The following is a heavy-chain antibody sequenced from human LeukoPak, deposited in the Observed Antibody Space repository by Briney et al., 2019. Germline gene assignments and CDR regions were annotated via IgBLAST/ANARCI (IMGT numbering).Heavy chain of an antibody. D-gene: IGHD3-22*01. V-gene: IGHV4-34*01. J-gene: IGHJ3*02. Sequence: SQTLSLTCALYGGSLTGYYWSWIRQPPRHGLEWIGEINHSGRTNNNPSLKSRVTISVDTSKNQFSLKLSSVTAADTAVYYCARGRRKQTYYYDSSGSKTYDAFDIWGQGTMVTVSS. CDR3: ARGRRKQTYYYDSSGSKTYDAFDI. CDR2: INHSGRT. CDR1: GGSLTGYY.